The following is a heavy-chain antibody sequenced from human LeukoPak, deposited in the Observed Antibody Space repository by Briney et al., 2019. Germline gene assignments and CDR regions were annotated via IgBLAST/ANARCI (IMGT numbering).Heavy chain of an antibody. CDR3: AISTAYYYYYMDV. J-gene: IGHJ6*03. D-gene: IGHD3-3*02. CDR2: INPGGGST. V-gene: IGHV1-46*01. Sequence: ASVKVSCKASGYTFTSYYMHWVRQAPGQGLEWMGIINPGGGSTSYAQKFQGRVTMTRDMSTSTVYMELSSLRSEDTAVYYCAISTAYYYYYMDVWGKGTTVTVSS. CDR1: GYTFTSYY.